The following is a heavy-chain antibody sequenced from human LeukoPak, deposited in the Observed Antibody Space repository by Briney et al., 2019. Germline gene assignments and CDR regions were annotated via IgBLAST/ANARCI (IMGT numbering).Heavy chain of an antibody. CDR3: ARGTDYWDS. CDR2: ISSSSSTI. V-gene: IGHV3-48*01. J-gene: IGHJ4*02. D-gene: IGHD3/OR15-3a*01. CDR1: GFTFSNYN. Sequence: GGSLRLSCAASGFTFSNYNMNWVRQAPGKGLEWVSYISSSSSTIYYADSVKGRFTISRDNAKNSLYLQMNSLRAEDTAVYYCARGTDYWDSSGQGTLVTVSS.